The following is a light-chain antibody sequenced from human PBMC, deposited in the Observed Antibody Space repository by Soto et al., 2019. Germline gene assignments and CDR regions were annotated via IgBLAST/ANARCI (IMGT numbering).Light chain of an antibody. Sequence: SVLAQPAFLSGAPGQSITISCTGTSSDVGGYNYVSWFQQHPGQAPKLMIYEVSNRPSGFSNRVSGSKSGNTASLTISGLQAEDEADYYCNSYTSSSAFVFGTGTKVTVL. CDR3: NSYTSSSAFV. V-gene: IGLV2-14*01. J-gene: IGLJ1*01. CDR2: EVS. CDR1: SSDVGGYNY.